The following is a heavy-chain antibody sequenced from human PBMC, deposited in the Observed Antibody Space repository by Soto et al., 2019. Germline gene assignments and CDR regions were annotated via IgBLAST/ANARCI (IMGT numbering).Heavy chain of an antibody. J-gene: IGHJ6*02. Sequence: PGGSLRLSRAASGFTFSSYAMSWVRQAPGKGLEWVSVISGNGGNKYYADSVKGRFTISRDNSKNTLYLQMNSLRAEDTAVYYCARGGYDFWSGYNYYGMDVWGQGTTVTVSS. V-gene: IGHV3-23*01. CDR3: ARGGYDFWSGYNYYGMDV. CDR1: GFTFSSYA. CDR2: ISGNGGNK. D-gene: IGHD3-3*01.